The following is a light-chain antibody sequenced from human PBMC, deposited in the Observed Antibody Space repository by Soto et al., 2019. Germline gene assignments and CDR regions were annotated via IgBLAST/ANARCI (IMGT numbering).Light chain of an antibody. J-gene: IGKJ5*01. CDR2: DAS. CDR1: QSVRTV. V-gene: IGKV3-11*01. CDR3: QQRTDWPTIT. Sequence: EIVLTQSPATLSLSPGERATLSCGASQSVRTVLAWYQQKPGQAPRLLIYDASTRATGVPARFSGSGSGTDFTLTISNLESEDFRVYYCQQRTDWPTITFGQGTRLDIK.